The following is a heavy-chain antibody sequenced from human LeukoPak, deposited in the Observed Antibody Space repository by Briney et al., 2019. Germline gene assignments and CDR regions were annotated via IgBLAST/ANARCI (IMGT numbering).Heavy chain of an antibody. J-gene: IGHJ4*02. CDR3: ATDQYGSGHHWGY. CDR1: GFTFSSNY. Sequence: SGGSLRLSCAASGFTFSSNYMSWVRQAPGKGLEWVSYISSSGSTIYYADSVKGRFTISRDNAKNSLYLQMNSLRAEDTAVYYCATDQYGSGHHWGYWGQGTLVTVSS. CDR2: ISSSGSTI. D-gene: IGHD3-10*01. V-gene: IGHV3-11*01.